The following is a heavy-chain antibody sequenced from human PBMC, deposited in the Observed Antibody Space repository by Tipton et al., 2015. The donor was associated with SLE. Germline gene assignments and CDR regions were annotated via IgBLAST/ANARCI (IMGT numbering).Heavy chain of an antibody. J-gene: IGHJ4*02. D-gene: IGHD3-22*01. V-gene: IGHV3-11*04. CDR1: GFTFSDYY. CDR2: ISSSGSAI. Sequence: SGFTFSDYYMSWIRQAPGKGLEWISYISSSGSAIYYADSVKGRFTISRDNAKNSLYLRMNSLRAEDTAVYYCAREAYYYDTRGGFDYWGQGTLVTVSS. CDR3: AREAYYYDTRGGFDY.